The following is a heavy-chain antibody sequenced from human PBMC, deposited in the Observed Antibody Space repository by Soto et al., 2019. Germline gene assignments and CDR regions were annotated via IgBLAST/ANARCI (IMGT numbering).Heavy chain of an antibody. CDR2: ISGSGDNT. CDR1: GFTFDSYA. Sequence: EVPLLESGGGLVQPGGSLRLSCAASGFTFDSYAMNWVRQAPGKGLEWVSTISGSGDNTYYADSVKGRFTISRDNSKNMMYLQMNSLRAEDTAVYYCAKNRGLQYYFDYWGQGTLVTVSS. V-gene: IGHV3-23*01. CDR3: AKNRGLQYYFDY. J-gene: IGHJ4*02.